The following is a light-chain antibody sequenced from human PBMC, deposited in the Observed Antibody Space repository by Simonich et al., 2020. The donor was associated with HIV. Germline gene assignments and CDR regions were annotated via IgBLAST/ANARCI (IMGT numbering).Light chain of an antibody. CDR3: VLYMGSGIRV. J-gene: IGLJ3*02. Sequence: QTVVTQEPSFSVSPGGTVTLTCGLSSGSVSTSYYPSWYQQTPGQAPRPLIYSTNPRSSGVPDRFSGSILGNKAALTITGAQADDESDYYCVLYMGSGIRVFGGGTKLTVL. V-gene: IGLV8-61*01. CDR1: SGSVSTSYY. CDR2: STN.